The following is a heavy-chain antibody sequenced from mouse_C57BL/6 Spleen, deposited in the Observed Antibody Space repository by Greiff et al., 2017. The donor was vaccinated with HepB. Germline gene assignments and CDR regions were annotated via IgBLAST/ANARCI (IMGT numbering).Heavy chain of an antibody. CDR1: GFTFSDYY. Sequence: EVKLMESGGGLVQPGGSLKLSCAASGFTFSDYYMYWVRQTPEKRLEWVAYISNGGGSTYYPDTVKGRFTISRDNAKNTLYLQMSRLKSEDTAMYYCARGDYSNLYYFDYWGQGTTLTVSS. D-gene: IGHD2-5*01. V-gene: IGHV5-12*01. CDR3: ARGDYSNLYYFDY. J-gene: IGHJ2*01. CDR2: ISNGGGST.